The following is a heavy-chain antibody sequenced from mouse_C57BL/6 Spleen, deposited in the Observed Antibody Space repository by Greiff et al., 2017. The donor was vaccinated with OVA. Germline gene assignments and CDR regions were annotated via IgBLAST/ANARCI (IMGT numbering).Heavy chain of an antibody. J-gene: IGHJ3*01. V-gene: IGHV1-53*01. CDR3: AREGIYDGYYVLFAY. CDR1: GYTFTSYW. CDR2: INPSNGGT. D-gene: IGHD2-3*01. Sequence: VQLQQPGTELVKPGASVKLSCKASGYTFTSYWMHWVKQRPGQGLEWIGNINPSNGGTNYNEKFKSKATLTVDKSSSTAYMQLSSLTSEDSAVYYCAREGIYDGYYVLFAYWGQGTLVTVSA.